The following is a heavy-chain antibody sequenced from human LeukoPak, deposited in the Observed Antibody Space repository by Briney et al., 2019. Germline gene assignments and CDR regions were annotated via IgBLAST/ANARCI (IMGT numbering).Heavy chain of an antibody. CDR1: GGTFSSYG. CDR2: IIPILGIA. V-gene: IGHV1-69*04. CDR3: ARDTESGSVDY. Sequence: SVKVSCKASGGTFSSYGISWVRQAPGQGLEWMGRIIPILGIANYAQKFQGRVTITADKSTSTAYMELSSLRSEDTAVYYCARDTESGSVDYWGQGTLVTVSS. D-gene: IGHD3-22*01. J-gene: IGHJ4*02.